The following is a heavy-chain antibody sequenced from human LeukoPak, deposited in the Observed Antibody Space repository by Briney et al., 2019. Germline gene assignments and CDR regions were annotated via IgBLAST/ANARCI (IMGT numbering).Heavy chain of an antibody. D-gene: IGHD2-21*01. Sequence: GGSLRLSCVGSGFTFRSHAMSWVRQVPEKGLEFVSGIYENGGTTYYADSVKGRFSSSRDKSKNTLYLQMDTMRGLDTAVYYYAKDFRIGYSAHFDYWGQRALVTVSS. CDR1: GFTFRSHA. CDR3: AKDFRIGYSAHFDY. CDR2: IYENGGTT. V-gene: IGHV3-23*01. J-gene: IGHJ4*02.